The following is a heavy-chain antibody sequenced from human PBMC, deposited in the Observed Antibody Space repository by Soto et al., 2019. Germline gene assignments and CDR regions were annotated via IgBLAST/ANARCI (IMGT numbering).Heavy chain of an antibody. CDR3: AREGRYSGSDYFDY. Sequence: PVGSLRLSCGASGFTFSSYSMNWVRQAPGKGLEWISYISSSSSTIFYADSVKGRFTISRDNDKNSLYLQMNNLRDEDTAVYFCAREGRYSGSDYFDYWGQGTLVTVSS. CDR1: GFTFSSYS. J-gene: IGHJ4*02. D-gene: IGHD5-12*01. V-gene: IGHV3-48*02. CDR2: ISSSSSTI.